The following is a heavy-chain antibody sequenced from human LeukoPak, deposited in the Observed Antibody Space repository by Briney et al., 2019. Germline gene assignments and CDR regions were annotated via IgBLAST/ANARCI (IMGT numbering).Heavy chain of an antibody. D-gene: IGHD3-3*01. CDR2: ISAYNGNT. J-gene: IGHJ4*02. Sequence: ASVKVSCKASGYTFTSYGISWVRQAPGQGLEWMGWISAYNGNTNYAQKLQGRVTMTTDTSTSTAYMELRSLRSDDTAVYYCASVRFLEWFFDYWGRGTLVTVSS. V-gene: IGHV1-18*01. CDR1: GYTFTSYG. CDR3: ASVRFLEWFFDY.